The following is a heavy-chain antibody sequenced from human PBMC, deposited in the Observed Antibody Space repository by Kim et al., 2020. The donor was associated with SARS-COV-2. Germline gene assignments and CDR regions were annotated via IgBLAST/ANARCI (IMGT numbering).Heavy chain of an antibody. CDR1: GGSISSYY. CDR3: ARDDYGDYEFDY. J-gene: IGHJ4*02. Sequence: SETLSLTCTVSGGSISSYYWSWIRQPPGKGLEWIGYIYYSGSTNYNPSLKSRVTISVDTSKNQFSLKLSSVTAADTAVYYCARDDYGDYEFDYWGQGTLVTVSS. V-gene: IGHV4-59*01. D-gene: IGHD4-17*01. CDR2: IYYSGST.